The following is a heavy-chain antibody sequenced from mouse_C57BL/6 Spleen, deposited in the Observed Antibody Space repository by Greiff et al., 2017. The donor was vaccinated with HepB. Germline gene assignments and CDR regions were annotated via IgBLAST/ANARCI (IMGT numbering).Heavy chain of an antibody. CDR2: IYPGDGDT. CDR1: GYAFSSSW. CDR3: ARSGYYGSSYFDY. J-gene: IGHJ2*01. Sequence: QVQLQQSGPELVKPGASVKISCKASGYAFSSSWMNWVKQRPGTGLEWIGRIYPGDGDTNYNGKFKGKATLTADKSSSTAYMQLSSRTSEDSAVYFCARSGYYGSSYFDYWGQGTTLTVSS. V-gene: IGHV1-82*01. D-gene: IGHD1-1*01.